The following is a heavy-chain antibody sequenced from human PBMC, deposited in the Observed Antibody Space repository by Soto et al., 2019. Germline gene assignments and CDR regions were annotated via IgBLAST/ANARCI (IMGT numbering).Heavy chain of an antibody. D-gene: IGHD1-26*01. CDR2: IYYSGST. J-gene: IGHJ4*02. CDR3: ARVGATGLPDY. V-gene: IGHV4-59*01. Sequence: KASETLSLTCTVSGGSISSYYWSWIRQPPGKGLEWIGYIYYSGSTNYNPSLKSRVTISVDTSKNQFSLKLSSVTAADTAVYYCARVGATGLPDYWGQGTLVTVSS. CDR1: GGSISSYY.